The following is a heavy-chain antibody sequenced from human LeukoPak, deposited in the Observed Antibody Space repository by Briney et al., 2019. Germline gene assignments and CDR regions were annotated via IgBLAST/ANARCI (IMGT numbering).Heavy chain of an antibody. V-gene: IGHV3-74*01. CDR3: ARAGGPPTAMGFDP. Sequence: PGGSRRLSWAASGFTFSNSWMHWVRQTPGKGPVWVSCINTDGNIMRYADSVKGRFTISRDNAKNTLYLQMNSLRVEDTAVYYCARAGGPPTAMGFDPWGQGSLVSVST. CDR2: INTDGNIM. J-gene: IGHJ5*02. CDR1: GFTFSNSW. D-gene: IGHD2-2*01.